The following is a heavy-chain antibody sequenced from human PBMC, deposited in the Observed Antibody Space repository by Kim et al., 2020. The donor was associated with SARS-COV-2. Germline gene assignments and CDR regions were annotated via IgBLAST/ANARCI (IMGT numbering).Heavy chain of an antibody. CDR1: GFTFSSYS. J-gene: IGHJ4*02. CDR3: ARDVPGGWYYLDY. CDR2: ISSSSSYI. D-gene: IGHD6-19*01. V-gene: IGHV3-21*01. Sequence: GGSLRLSCAASGFTFSSYSMNWVRQAPGKGLEWVSSISSSSSYIYYADSVKGRFTISRDNAKNSLYLQMNNLRAEDTAVYYCARDVPGGWYYLDYWGQGTLVTVSS.